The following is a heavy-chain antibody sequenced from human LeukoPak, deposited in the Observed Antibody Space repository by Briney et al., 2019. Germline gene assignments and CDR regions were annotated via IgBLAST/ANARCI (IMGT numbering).Heavy chain of an antibody. Sequence: SETLSLTCTVSGGSISSSSYYWGWIRQPPGKGLEWIGSIYYSGSTYYNPSLKSRVTISVDTSKNQFSLKLSSVTAADTAVYYCARRGYYTNHIDYWGQGTLVTVSS. CDR3: ARRGYYTNHIDY. J-gene: IGHJ4*02. V-gene: IGHV4-39*01. D-gene: IGHD3-3*01. CDR1: GGSISSSSYY. CDR2: IYYSGST.